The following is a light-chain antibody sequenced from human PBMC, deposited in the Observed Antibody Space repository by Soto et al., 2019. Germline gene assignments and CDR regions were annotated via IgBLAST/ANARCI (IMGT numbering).Light chain of an antibody. Sequence: SVLTQPASVSGSPGQSITISCTGSSSNVGAYKYVSWYQQHPGKVPKLMIYEVSNRPSGVSDRFSGSKSGNTASLTISGLQAEDEADYYCSSFTTISTYVFGTGTKLTVL. J-gene: IGLJ1*01. CDR2: EVS. CDR3: SSFTTISTYV. V-gene: IGLV2-14*01. CDR1: SSNVGAYKY.